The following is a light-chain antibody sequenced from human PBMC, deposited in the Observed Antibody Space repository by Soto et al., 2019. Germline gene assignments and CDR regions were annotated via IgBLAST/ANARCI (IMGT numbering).Light chain of an antibody. V-gene: IGKV3-20*01. Sequence: EIVLTQSPGTLSLSPGESATLSCRASQSVFSSYLAWYQKKPGQAPRLLIYGASSRATGIPDRFSGSGSGTDFTLTISSLEPEDFAVYYCQQYGSSPWTFGQGTKVEIK. CDR1: QSVFSSY. J-gene: IGKJ1*01. CDR2: GAS. CDR3: QQYGSSPWT.